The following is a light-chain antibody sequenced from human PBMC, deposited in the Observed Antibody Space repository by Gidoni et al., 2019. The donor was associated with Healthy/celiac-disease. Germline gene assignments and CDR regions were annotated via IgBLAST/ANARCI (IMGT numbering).Light chain of an antibody. CDR2: EGS. CDR1: SSDVGSYNL. V-gene: IGLV2-23*03. Sequence: QSALTQPASVSGSPGQSITISCTGTSSDVGSYNLVSWYQQHPGKAPKLMIYEGSKRPSGVSTRFSGPKSGNTASLTISGLQAEDEADYYCCSYAGSSTFYVFGTGTKVTVL. CDR3: CSYAGSSTFYV. J-gene: IGLJ1*01.